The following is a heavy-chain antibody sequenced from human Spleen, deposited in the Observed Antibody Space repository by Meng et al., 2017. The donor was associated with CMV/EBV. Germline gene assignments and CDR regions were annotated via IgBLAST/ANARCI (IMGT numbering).Heavy chain of an antibody. J-gene: IGHJ3*02. D-gene: IGHD3-10*01. V-gene: IGHV1-18*04. CDR1: GYSFTDYY. Sequence: ASVKVSCKASGYSFTDYYLHWVRQAPGQGLEWMGWISPYNCNTNYAQKLQGRVTMTTDTSTSTAYMELRSLRSDDTAVYYCARDRFGGAGDAFDIWGQGTMVTVSS. CDR2: ISPYNCNT. CDR3: ARDRFGGAGDAFDI.